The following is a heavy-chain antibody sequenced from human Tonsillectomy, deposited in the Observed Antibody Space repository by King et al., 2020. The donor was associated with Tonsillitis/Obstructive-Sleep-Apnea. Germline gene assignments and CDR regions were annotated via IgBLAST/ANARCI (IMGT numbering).Heavy chain of an antibody. J-gene: IGHJ4*02. Sequence: VQLVESGGGLVQPGGSLRLSCAASGFPFRRYWMSWVRQAPGKGLEWVADIKHDGSEKHHVDSVKGRFTVSRDNAKNSMYLQMNSLRAEDTAVYYCARDHISDYWGQGTLVTVSS. CDR1: GFPFRRYW. V-gene: IGHV3-7*04. CDR2: IKHDGSEK. CDR3: ARDHISDY.